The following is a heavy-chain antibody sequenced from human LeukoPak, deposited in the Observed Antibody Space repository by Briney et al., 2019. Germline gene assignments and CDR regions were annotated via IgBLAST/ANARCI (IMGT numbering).Heavy chain of an antibody. D-gene: IGHD4-17*01. CDR2: IYTSGST. CDR3: ASETLDYGDSAFGY. Sequence: SETLSLTCTVSGYSISSGYYWSWIRQPAGKGLEWIGRIYTSGSTNYNPSLKSRVTISVDTSKNQFSLKLSSVTAADTAVYYCASETLDYGDSAFGYWGQGTLVTVSS. J-gene: IGHJ4*02. V-gene: IGHV4-61*02. CDR1: GYSISSGYY.